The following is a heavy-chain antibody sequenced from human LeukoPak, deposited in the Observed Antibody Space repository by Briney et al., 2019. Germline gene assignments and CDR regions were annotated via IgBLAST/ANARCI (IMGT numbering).Heavy chain of an antibody. D-gene: IGHD3-9*01. V-gene: IGHV5-10-1*01. J-gene: IGHJ5*01. CDR3: ARHPDLILTTDS. CDR2: IDPSDSYT. CDR1: GYSFSSYW. Sequence: GESLKISCKGSGYSFSSYWISWVRQMPGKGLEWMGRIDPSDSYTDYSPSFQGHVTISADKSISTAYLQWSSLKASDTAMYYCARHPDLILTTDSWGQGTLVTASS.